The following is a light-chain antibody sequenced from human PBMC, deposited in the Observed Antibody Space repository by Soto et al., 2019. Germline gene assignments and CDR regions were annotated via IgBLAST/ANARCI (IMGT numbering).Light chain of an antibody. CDR1: TSNIGNSY. CDR3: ASWDDSLSGPV. J-gene: IGLJ3*02. Sequence: QAVLTQPPSASGTPGQRVTISCSGGTSNIGNSYVYWYQLLPGTAPKLLIYTNNQRPSGVPDRFSGSKSGTSASLAISGLRSEDEADYYCASWDDSLSGPVFGGGTKLTVL. CDR2: TNN. V-gene: IGLV1-47*02.